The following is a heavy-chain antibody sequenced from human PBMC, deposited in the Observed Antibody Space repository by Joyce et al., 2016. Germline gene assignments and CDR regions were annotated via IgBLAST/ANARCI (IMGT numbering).Heavy chain of an antibody. V-gene: IGHV3-15*01. CDR1: GFTFSNTC. CDR2: IKSKTYGGTT. CDR3: STNTVLGDAFDI. Sequence: VLLVESGGGLVKPGGSLRLSCAASGFTFSNTCMTWVRQAPGKGLEWVGRIKSKTYGGTTDYAAPVKGRFTISRDDSKKTLYLQMHGLKTEDTAVYYCSTNTVLGDAFDIWGQGTMVSVSS. D-gene: IGHD4-17*01. J-gene: IGHJ3*02.